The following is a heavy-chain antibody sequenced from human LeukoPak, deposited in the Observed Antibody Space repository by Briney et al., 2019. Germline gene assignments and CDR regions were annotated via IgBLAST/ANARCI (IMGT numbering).Heavy chain of an antibody. D-gene: IGHD3-22*01. Sequence: PSETLSLTCTVSAGSISSGGYYWSWIRQHPGKGLEWIGYIYYSGSTYYNPSLKSRVTISVDTSKNQFSLKLSSVTAADTAVYYCARLVVTSTRFDYWGQGTLVTVSS. V-gene: IGHV4-31*03. CDR3: ARLVVTSTRFDY. J-gene: IGHJ4*02. CDR2: IYYSGST. CDR1: AGSISSGGYY.